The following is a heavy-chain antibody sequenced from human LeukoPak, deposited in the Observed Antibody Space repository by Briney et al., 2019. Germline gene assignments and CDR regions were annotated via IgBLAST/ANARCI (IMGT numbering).Heavy chain of an antibody. CDR3: ARDKLGMRWNNWFDP. CDR2: ISSSSSNI. D-gene: IGHD7-27*01. J-gene: IGHJ5*02. V-gene: IGHV3-21*01. CDR1: GFNFTNYS. Sequence: GGALRVFCAASGFNFTNYSMNWVRQIPGNGLEWVSSISSSSSNIYYADSVKGRFTISRDNAKNSLYLQMNSLRAEDTAVYYCARDKLGMRWNNWFDPWGQGTLVTVSS.